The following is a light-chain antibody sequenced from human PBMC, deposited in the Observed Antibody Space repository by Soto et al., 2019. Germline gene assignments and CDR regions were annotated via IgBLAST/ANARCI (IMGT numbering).Light chain of an antibody. Sequence: DIQMTQSPSSVSASVGDRVTITCRASQGISNWLAWYQQKPGKAHELLIYAASNLQGGVPSRFSGSGSGTDFSLTISSLQPEDSATYYCQQAKSFPRTFGQGTKVEIK. J-gene: IGKJ1*01. CDR2: AAS. CDR1: QGISNW. V-gene: IGKV1-12*01. CDR3: QQAKSFPRT.